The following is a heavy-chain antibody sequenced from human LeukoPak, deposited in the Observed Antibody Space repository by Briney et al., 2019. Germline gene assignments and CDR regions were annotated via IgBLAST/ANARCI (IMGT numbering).Heavy chain of an antibody. CDR1: GFTFSSYG. V-gene: IGHV3-30*18. CDR3: AKVLRSLYFDL. Sequence: GGSLRLSCAASGFTFSSYGMHWVRQAPGKGLEWVAVISYDGSNKYYADSVKGRFTISRDNSKNTLYLQMDSLRADDTAEYYCAKVLRSLYFDLWGRGTLVTVSS. J-gene: IGHJ2*01. CDR2: ISYDGSNK.